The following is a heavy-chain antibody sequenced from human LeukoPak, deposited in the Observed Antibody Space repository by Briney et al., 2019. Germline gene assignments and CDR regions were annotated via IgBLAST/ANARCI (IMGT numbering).Heavy chain of an antibody. D-gene: IGHD3-3*01. J-gene: IGHJ5*02. Sequence: SQTLSLSCTISGGSFSSGGYYWSWIRQHPGQGLEWSGYIYYSGSTYYNPSLKSRVTISVDTSKNQFSLKLSSVTAADTAVYYCARAVAIFGVVIIEDWFDPWGQGTLVTVSS. V-gene: IGHV4-31*02. CDR3: ARAVAIFGVVIIEDWFDP. CDR2: IYYSGST. CDR1: GGSFSSGGYY.